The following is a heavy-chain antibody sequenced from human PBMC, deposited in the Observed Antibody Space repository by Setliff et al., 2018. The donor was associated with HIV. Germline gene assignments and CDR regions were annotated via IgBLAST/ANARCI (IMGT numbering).Heavy chain of an antibody. CDR3: ALHARCSDDSWFAQAYSFNY. CDR2: VYYTGNT. J-gene: IGHJ4*02. CDR1: GGSSISRSYY. V-gene: IGHV4-39*02. D-gene: IGHD3-10*01. Sequence: LSLTCTVSGGSSISRSYYWVWIRQPPGKGLEWVGTVYYTGNTFYNPSLRNRVTISVDTSKNYLSLKVTSVSAADAATYFCALHARCSDDSWFAQAYSFNYWGQGALVTVSS.